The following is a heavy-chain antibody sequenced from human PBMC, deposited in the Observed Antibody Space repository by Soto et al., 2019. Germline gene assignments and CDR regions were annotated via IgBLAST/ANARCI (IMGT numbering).Heavy chain of an antibody. CDR3: ARGGYDSRNYYYYTMDV. V-gene: IGHV4-59*01. J-gene: IGHJ6*02. CDR2: IYYSGST. D-gene: IGHD3-22*01. Sequence: QVQLQESGPGLVKPSETLSLTCTVSGGSISSYYWSWIRQPPGKGLEWIGYIYYSGSTNYNPSLKSRVTISLDTSKNQFSLKLSSVTAADTAVYYCARGGYDSRNYYYYTMDVWGQGTTVTVSS. CDR1: GGSISSYY.